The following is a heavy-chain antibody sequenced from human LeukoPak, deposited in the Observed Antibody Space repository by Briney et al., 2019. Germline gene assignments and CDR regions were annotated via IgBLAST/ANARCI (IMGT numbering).Heavy chain of an antibody. Sequence: GGSLRLSCAAAGFTFSSYGMHWVRQAPGKGLEWVAFIRYDGSNKYYADSVKGRFTISRDNSKNTLYLRMNSLRAEDTAVYYCATSGYSSSWYFGWGQGTLVTVSS. CDR1: GFTFSSYG. V-gene: IGHV3-30*02. CDR3: ATSGYSSSWYFG. D-gene: IGHD6-13*01. CDR2: IRYDGSNK. J-gene: IGHJ4*02.